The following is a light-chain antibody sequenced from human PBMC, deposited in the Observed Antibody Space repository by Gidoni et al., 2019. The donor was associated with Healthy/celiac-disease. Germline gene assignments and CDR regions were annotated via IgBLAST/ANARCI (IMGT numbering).Light chain of an antibody. CDR3: QQYGSSPRT. J-gene: IGKJ1*01. CDR1: QSVSSSY. V-gene: IGKV3-20*01. CDR2: GAS. Sequence: EIVLTQSPGTLSLSPGERATLSCRASQSVSSSYLAWYQQKLGQAPRLLISGASRRATGIPDRFSGSGSGTDFTLTIRRLEPEDFAVYSCQQYGSSPRTFGQGTKVEIK.